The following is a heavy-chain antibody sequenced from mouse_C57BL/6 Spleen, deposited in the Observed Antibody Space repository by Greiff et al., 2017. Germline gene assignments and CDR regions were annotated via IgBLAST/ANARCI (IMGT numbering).Heavy chain of an antibody. Sequence: QVQLQQSGAELMKPGASVKLSCKATGYTFTGYWIEWVKQRPGHGLEWIGESLPGSGSTNYNEKFKGKATFTADTSSNTAYMQLSSLTAEDSAIYYCARRWYDGSSYLAYWGQGTLVTVSA. CDR2: SLPGSGST. CDR3: ARRWYDGSSYLAY. D-gene: IGHD1-1*01. J-gene: IGHJ3*01. CDR1: GYTFTGYW. V-gene: IGHV1-9*01.